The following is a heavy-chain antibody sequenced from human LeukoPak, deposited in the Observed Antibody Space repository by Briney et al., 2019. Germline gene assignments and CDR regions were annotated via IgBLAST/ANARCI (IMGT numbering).Heavy chain of an antibody. CDR1: GYTFTSYD. V-gene: IGHV1-8*01. CDR3: ARRTQLWFGGDWFDP. D-gene: IGHD5-18*01. J-gene: IGHJ5*02. Sequence: ASVKVSCKASGYTFTSYDINWVRQATGRGLEWMGWMNPNSGNTGYAQKFQGRVTMTRNTSISTAYMELSSLRSEDTAVYYCARRTQLWFGGDWFDPWGQGTLVTVSS. CDR2: MNPNSGNT.